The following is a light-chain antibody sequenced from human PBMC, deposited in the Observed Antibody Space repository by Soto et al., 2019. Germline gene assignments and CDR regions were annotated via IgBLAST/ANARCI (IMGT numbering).Light chain of an antibody. CDR1: SSDVGGYNY. CDR3: SSYKTSNTYV. V-gene: IGLV2-14*01. J-gene: IGLJ1*01. Sequence: QSVLTQPASVSGYPGQSITISCTGRSSDVGGYNYVSWYQQHPGKAPKFMIYEVSRRPSGVSNRFSGSKSGNTASLTVSGLQAEDEADYYCSSYKTSNTYVFGTGVKVTVL. CDR2: EVS.